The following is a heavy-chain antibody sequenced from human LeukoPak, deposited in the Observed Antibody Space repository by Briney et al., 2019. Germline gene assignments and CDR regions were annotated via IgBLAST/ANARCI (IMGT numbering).Heavy chain of an antibody. V-gene: IGHV4-34*01. J-gene: IGHJ4*02. D-gene: IGHD6-13*01. CDR2: INHSGST. Sequence: PSETLSLTCAVYGGSFSGYYWSWIRQPPGKGLEWIGEINHSGSTNYNPSLKSRVTISVDTSKTQSSLKLSSVTAADTAVYYCARGQRRAAAGTRFDYWGQGTLVTVSS. CDR3: ARGQRRAAAGTRFDY. CDR1: GGSFSGYY.